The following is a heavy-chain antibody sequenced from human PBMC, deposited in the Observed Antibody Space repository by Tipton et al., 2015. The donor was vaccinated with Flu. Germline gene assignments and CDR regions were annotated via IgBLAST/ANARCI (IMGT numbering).Heavy chain of an antibody. CDR3: ASPPGRGGYYVRLYY. D-gene: IGHD1-26*01. CDR2: IIPIFGTA. CDR1: GGTFSSYA. Sequence: QVQLVQSGAEVKKPGSSVKVSCKASGGTFSSYAISWVRQAPGQGLEWMGRIIPIFGTANYAQKFQGRGTITADESTRTAYMELSSLRSEDTAVYYCASPPGRGGYYVRLYYWGQGTLVTVSS. J-gene: IGHJ4*02. V-gene: IGHV1-69*18.